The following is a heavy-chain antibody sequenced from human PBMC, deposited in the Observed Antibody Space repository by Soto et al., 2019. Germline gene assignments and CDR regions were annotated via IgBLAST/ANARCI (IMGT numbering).Heavy chain of an antibody. Sequence: QVQLVQSGAEVKKPGSSVKVSCKASGGTFSRYSITWVRQAPGHGLEWIGRIIPIFGIASYAQKFQGRVTITADESTSTAYMELSSLRSDDTAVYYCAREDRDRETGLVPAAIAGMDGWGQGTTVSVSS. V-gene: IGHV1-69*08. CDR2: IIPIFGIA. D-gene: IGHD2-2*01. CDR3: AREDRDRETGLVPAAIAGMDG. J-gene: IGHJ6*02. CDR1: GGTFSRYS.